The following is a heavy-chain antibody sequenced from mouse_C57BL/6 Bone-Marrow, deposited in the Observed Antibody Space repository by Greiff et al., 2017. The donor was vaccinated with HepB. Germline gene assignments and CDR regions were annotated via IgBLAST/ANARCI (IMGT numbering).Heavy chain of an antibody. CDR2: INPYNGGT. V-gene: IGHV1-19*01. Sequence: VQLQQSGPVLVKPGASVKMSCKASGYTFTDYYMNWVKQSHGKSLEWIGVINPYNGGTSYNQKFKGKATLTVDKSSSTAYMELNSLTSEDSAVYYCARDYYGSSYGAWFAYWGQGTLVTVSA. CDR3: ARDYYGSSYGAWFAY. J-gene: IGHJ3*01. D-gene: IGHD1-1*01. CDR1: GYTFTDYY.